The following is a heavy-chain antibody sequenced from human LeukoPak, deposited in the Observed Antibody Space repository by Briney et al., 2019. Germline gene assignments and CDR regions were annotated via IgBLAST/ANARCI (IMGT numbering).Heavy chain of an antibody. CDR1: GFTFSSYA. J-gene: IGHJ6*03. Sequence: GGSLRLSCAASGFTFSSYAMSWVRQAPGKGLEWVSYISSSSSTIYYADSVKGRFTISRDNAKNSLYLQMNSLRAEDTAVYYCARDSSSYPSHMDVWGKGTTVTVSS. CDR3: ARDSSSYPSHMDV. CDR2: ISSSSSTI. D-gene: IGHD6-13*01. V-gene: IGHV3-48*01.